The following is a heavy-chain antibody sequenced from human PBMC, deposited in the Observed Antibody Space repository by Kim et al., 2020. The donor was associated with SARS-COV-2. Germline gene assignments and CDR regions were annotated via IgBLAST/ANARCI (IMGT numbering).Heavy chain of an antibody. Sequence: SETLSLTCAVYGGSFSGYYWSWIRQPPGKGLEWIGEINHSGSTNYNPSLKSRVTISVDTSKNQFSLKLSSVTAADTAVYYCARGRGFNGSGSLNQPSIDYWGQGTLVTVSS. D-gene: IGHD3-10*01. V-gene: IGHV4-34*01. CDR3: ARGRGFNGSGSLNQPSIDY. CDR1: GGSFSGYY. CDR2: INHSGST. J-gene: IGHJ4*02.